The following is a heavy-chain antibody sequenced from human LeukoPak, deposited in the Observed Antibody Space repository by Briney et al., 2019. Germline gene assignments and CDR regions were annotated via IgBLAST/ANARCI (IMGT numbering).Heavy chain of an antibody. CDR3: AGDRGSSGWYLTTDI. Sequence: SETLSLTCTVSGDSISSGDYYWSWIRQPPGKGLEWIGYIYYTGISNYNPSLRSRVTISLDTSKNQFSLKLRSVTAADTAVYYCAGDRGSSGWYLTTDIWGQGTMVTVSS. CDR2: IYYTGIS. D-gene: IGHD6-19*01. J-gene: IGHJ3*02. CDR1: GDSISSGDYY. V-gene: IGHV4-61*08.